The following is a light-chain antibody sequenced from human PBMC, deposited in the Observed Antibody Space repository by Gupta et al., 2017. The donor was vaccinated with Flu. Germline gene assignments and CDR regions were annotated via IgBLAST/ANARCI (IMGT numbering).Light chain of an antibody. CDR1: QNIEDW. CDR3: QNYNYH. J-gene: IGKJ4*01. CDR2: KAS. V-gene: IGKV1-5*03. Sequence: DFQMTQSPSTLSASVGDRVTITCRASQNIEDWLAWYQQKPGKAPQLLIYKASKLEGAVPSRFGGSGFVTEVTLTISSLQPDDSAIYYCQNYNYHFGGGTKVEIK.